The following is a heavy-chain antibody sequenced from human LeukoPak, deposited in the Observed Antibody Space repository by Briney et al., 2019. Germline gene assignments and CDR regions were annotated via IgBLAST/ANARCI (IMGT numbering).Heavy chain of an antibody. CDR3: AKVGLRYFDWLELDY. V-gene: IGHV3-30*02. D-gene: IGHD3-9*01. J-gene: IGHJ4*02. CDR2: IRYDGSNK. CDR1: GFTFSSYA. Sequence: GRSLRLSCAASGFTFSSYAMHWVRQAPGKGLEWVAFIRYDGSNKYYADSVKGRFTISRDNSKNTLYLQMNSLRAEDTAVYYCAKVGLRYFDWLELDYWGQGTLVTVSS.